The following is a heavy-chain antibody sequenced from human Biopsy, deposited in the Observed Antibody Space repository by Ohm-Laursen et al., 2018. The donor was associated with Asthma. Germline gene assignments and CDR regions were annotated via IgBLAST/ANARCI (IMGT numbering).Heavy chain of an antibody. D-gene: IGHD3-22*01. CDR2: IWYDGSNK. Sequence: SLRLSCTAPGSTFSSYGMHWVRQAPGKGLEWVAVIWYDGSNKYYADSVKGRFTISRDNSKNTLYLQMNSLRAEDTAVYYCARDFYDSSGYLHFDYWGQGTLVTVSS. J-gene: IGHJ4*02. CDR1: GSTFSSYG. V-gene: IGHV3-33*01. CDR3: ARDFYDSSGYLHFDY.